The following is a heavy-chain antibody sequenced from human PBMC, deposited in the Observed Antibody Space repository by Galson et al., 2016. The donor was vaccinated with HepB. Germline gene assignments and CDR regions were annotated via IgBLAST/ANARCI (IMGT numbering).Heavy chain of an antibody. CDR2: INADGRTT. J-gene: IGHJ4*02. CDR3: AASPTRWLQHDY. CDR1: GFTFSSYV. Sequence: SLRLSCAASGFTFSSYVMHWVRQPPGKGPVWVSRINADGRTTFDADSVKGRFTISRDNAKNTLYLQMNSLRAEDTAVYYCAASPTRWLQHDYWGKGTLVTVAS. V-gene: IGHV3-74*01. D-gene: IGHD5-24*01.